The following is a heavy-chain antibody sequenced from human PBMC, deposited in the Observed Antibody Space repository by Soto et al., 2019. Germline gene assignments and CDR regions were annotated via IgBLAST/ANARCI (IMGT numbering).Heavy chain of an antibody. D-gene: IGHD6-6*01. CDR2: ISYDGSNK. J-gene: IGHJ4*02. CDR1: GFTFSSYG. CDR3: AKDYWQLVYYFDY. Sequence: QVQLVESGGGVVQPGRSLRLSCAASGFTFSSYGMHWVRQAPGKGLEWVEVISYDGSNKYYADSVKSRFTISRDNSKNTLYLQMNSLRAEDTAVYYCAKDYWQLVYYFDYWGQGTLVTVSS. V-gene: IGHV3-30*18.